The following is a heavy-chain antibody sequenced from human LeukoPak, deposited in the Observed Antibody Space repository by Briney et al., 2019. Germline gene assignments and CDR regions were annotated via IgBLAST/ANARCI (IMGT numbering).Heavy chain of an antibody. CDR2: ISYDGGEQ. D-gene: IGHD3-9*01. CDR1: GFTFSNYG. CDR3: AKPRTFYDILTVSSQQ. J-gene: IGHJ1*01. V-gene: IGHV3-30*18. Sequence: PGGSLRLSCAASGFTFSNYGMHWVRQAPGKGLEWVAVISYDGGEQHYGDSVKGRFSISRDDSKSTLYLQMNSLTVEDTALYYCAKPRTFYDILTVSSQQWGQGTWVTVSS.